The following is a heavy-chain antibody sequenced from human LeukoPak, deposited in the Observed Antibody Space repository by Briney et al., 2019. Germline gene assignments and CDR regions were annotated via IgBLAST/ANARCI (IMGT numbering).Heavy chain of an antibody. CDR3: ARDLGYSYGSPHGY. CDR1: GYTFTSYG. Sequence: ASVKVSCKASGYTFTSYGVSWVRPAPRQELKWMGWISAYNGNTNYAQKLQGRVTMTTETFTSTAYMELRSLRSDDTAVYYCARDLGYSYGSPHGYWGQGTLVTVSS. D-gene: IGHD5-18*01. CDR2: ISAYNGNT. J-gene: IGHJ4*02. V-gene: IGHV1-18*01.